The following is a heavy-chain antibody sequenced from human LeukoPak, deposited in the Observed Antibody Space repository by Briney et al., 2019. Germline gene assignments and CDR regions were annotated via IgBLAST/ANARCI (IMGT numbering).Heavy chain of an antibody. CDR1: GYTFTSYA. Sequence: EASVKVSCKASGYTFTSYAMHWVRQAPGQRLEWMGWINAGNGNTKYSQKFQGRVTMTEDTSTDTAYMELSSLRSEDTAVYYCARGRARDILTGYWYFDLWGRGTLVTVSS. CDR3: ARGRARDILTGYWYFDL. J-gene: IGHJ2*01. CDR2: INAGNGNT. D-gene: IGHD3-9*01. V-gene: IGHV1-3*01.